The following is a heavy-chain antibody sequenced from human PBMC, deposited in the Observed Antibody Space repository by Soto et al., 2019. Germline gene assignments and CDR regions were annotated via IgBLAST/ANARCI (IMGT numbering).Heavy chain of an antibody. V-gene: IGHV3-30*18. Sequence: QVLLVESGGGVVQPGRSLRLSCAASGFTFISFGMHWVRQAPGKGLAWVAVISDDGTTKHYADSVKGQFTIARDNSKNTLYLQMNSLGPEDTAVYYCAKDRWGDFGDLNLPGYWGQGTLVTVSS. CDR2: ISDDGTTK. CDR3: AKDRWGDFGDLNLPGY. D-gene: IGHD4-17*01. CDR1: GFTFISFG. J-gene: IGHJ4*02.